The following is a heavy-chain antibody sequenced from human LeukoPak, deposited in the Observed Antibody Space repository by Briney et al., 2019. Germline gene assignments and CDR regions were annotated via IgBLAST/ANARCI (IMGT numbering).Heavy chain of an antibody. V-gene: IGHV3-30-3*01. CDR2: ISYDGSNK. CDR1: GFTFSSYA. D-gene: IGHD1-26*01. CDR3: ARAGYSGPDAFDI. J-gene: IGHJ3*02. Sequence: GRSLRLSCAASGFTFSSYAMHWVRQAPGKGLEWVAVISYDGSNKYYADSVKGRFTISRDNSKNTLYLQMNSLRAEDTAVYYCARAGYSGPDAFDIWGQGTMVTVSS.